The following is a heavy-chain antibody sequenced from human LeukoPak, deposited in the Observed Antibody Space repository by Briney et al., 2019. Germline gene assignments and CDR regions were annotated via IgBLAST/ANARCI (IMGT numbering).Heavy chain of an antibody. CDR3: LYSYGRFDY. D-gene: IGHD5-18*01. Sequence: ASVKVSCKASGYTFTSYDINWVRQATGQGLEWMGGIIPIFGTANYAQKFQGRVTITADESTSTAYMELSSLRSEDTAVYYCLYSYGRFDYWGQGTLVTVSS. CDR2: IIPIFGTA. V-gene: IGHV1-69*13. J-gene: IGHJ4*02. CDR1: GYTFTSYD.